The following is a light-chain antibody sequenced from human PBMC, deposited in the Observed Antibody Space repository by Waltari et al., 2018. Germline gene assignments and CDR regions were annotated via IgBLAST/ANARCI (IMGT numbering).Light chain of an antibody. Sequence: QSALSQPASVSGSPGQPISLSCTAISSDVGGYNPVAWYQHHPSKAPKLLIYDVFNRPSGVCNRFSGSKSGNAASLAISGLQVEDEAVYYCSSYISSPPHVVFGEGTKLTVL. CDR1: SSDVGGYNP. V-gene: IGLV2-14*03. J-gene: IGLJ2*01. CDR2: DVF. CDR3: SSYISSPPHVV.